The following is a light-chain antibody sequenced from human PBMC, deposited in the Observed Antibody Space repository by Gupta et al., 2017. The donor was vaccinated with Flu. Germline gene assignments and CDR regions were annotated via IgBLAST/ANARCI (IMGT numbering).Light chain of an antibody. CDR2: GAS. CDR1: QSVSSSY. J-gene: IGKJ1*01. Sequence: DIVLPQSQGTLSLSPGERATLSCRASQSVSSSYLAWYQQKPGQAPRLLIYGASSRATGIPDRFSGSGSGTDFTLTISRLEPEDFAVYYCQQYGSSPGTFGQGTKVEIK. CDR3: QQYGSSPGT. V-gene: IGKV3-20*01.